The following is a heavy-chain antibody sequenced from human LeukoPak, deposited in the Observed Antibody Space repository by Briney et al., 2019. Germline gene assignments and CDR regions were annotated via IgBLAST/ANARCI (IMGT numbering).Heavy chain of an antibody. CDR3: ANRGIYGYFNY. Sequence: SETLSLTCSVTGGSISDSSFYWGWVRQAPGKGLYWIGSMSYSGITFYNPSLKSRVIISADTSKNQFSLRLTSVTAADTAVYYCANRGIYGYFNYWGQGTLVTVSS. D-gene: IGHD3-10*01. J-gene: IGHJ4*02. V-gene: IGHV4-39*01. CDR2: MSYSGIT. CDR1: GGSISDSSFY.